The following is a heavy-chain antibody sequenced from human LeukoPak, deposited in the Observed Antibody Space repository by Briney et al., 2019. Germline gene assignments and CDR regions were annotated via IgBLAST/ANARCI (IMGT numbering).Heavy chain of an antibody. Sequence: SETLSLTCTVSGGAISSYYWSWIRQPPGKGLEWIAYIHYSGNTNYSPSLKSRVTISVDTSKYQFSLRLTSVTAADTAVYYCARSGTVTNFDYWGQGTLVSVSS. CDR2: IHYSGNT. CDR3: ARSGTVTNFDY. D-gene: IGHD4-17*01. V-gene: IGHV4-59*01. CDR1: GGAISSYY. J-gene: IGHJ4*02.